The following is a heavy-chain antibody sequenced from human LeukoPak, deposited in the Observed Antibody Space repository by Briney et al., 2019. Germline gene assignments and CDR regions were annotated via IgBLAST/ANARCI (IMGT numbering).Heavy chain of an antibody. CDR2: IRYDGSNK. D-gene: IGHD5-24*01. CDR1: GFTFSSYG. Sequence: SGGSLRLSCAASGFTFSSYGMHWVRQAPGKGLEWVAFIRYDGSNKYYADSVKGRFTISRDNSKNTLYLQMNSLRAEDTAVYYCAKDQRYYYYYYMDVWGKGTTVTVSS. V-gene: IGHV3-30*02. CDR3: AKDQRYYYYYYMDV. J-gene: IGHJ6*03.